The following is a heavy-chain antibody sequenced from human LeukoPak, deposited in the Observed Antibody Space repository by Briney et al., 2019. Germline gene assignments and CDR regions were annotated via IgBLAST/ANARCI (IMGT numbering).Heavy chain of an antibody. CDR1: GGSISSSSYY. CDR3: ARRVXYFDX. CDR2: MYYSGST. J-gene: IGHJ5*02. Sequence: SETLSLTCTVSGGSISSSSYYWGWIRQPPGKGLEWIGSMYYSGSTYYNPSLKSRVTISVDTSKNQFTLKLSSVTAADTAVYYCARRVXYFDXWGQGTLVXVSS. V-gene: IGHV4-39*01.